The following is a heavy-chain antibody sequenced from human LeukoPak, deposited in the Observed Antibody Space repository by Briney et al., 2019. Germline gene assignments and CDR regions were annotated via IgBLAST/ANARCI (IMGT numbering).Heavy chain of an antibody. Sequence: GGSLRLSCAASGCTFTSYRVHSGRHTPGEGGVWVSPISSDGSSTSYADSVKGRFTISRDNAKNTLYLQMNSLRAEDTAVYYCASLTVTTTPGYMDVWGKGTTVTISS. CDR3: ASLTVTTTPGYMDV. D-gene: IGHD4-17*01. CDR1: GCTFTSYR. J-gene: IGHJ6*03. CDR2: ISSDGSST. V-gene: IGHV3-74*01.